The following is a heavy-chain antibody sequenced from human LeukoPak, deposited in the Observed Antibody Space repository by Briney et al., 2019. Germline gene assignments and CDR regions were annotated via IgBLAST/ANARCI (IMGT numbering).Heavy chain of an antibody. Sequence: GGSLRLSCAASGFTFSSYGMHWFRQAPGKGLEWVAFIRYDGTNKFYADSVKGRFTTSRDNSKNTLYLQMNSLRGDDTAVYYCVKVRAARPTTYYYMDVWGKGTTVTVSS. CDR1: GFTFSSYG. V-gene: IGHV3-30*02. D-gene: IGHD6-6*01. CDR2: IRYDGTNK. J-gene: IGHJ6*03. CDR3: VKVRAARPTTYYYMDV.